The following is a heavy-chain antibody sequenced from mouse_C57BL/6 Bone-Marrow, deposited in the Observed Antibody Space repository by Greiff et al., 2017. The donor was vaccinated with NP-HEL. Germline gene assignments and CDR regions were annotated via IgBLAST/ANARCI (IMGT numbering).Heavy chain of an antibody. V-gene: IGHV5-4*01. J-gene: IGHJ3*01. Sequence: DVKLVESGGGLVKPGGSLKLSCAASGFTFSSYAMSWVRQTPEKRLEWVATISDGGSYTYYPDNVKGRFTISRDNAKNNLYLQMSHLKSEDTAMYYCAREGVLFDGYYGFAYWGQGTLVTVSA. CDR2: ISDGGSYT. CDR1: GFTFSSYA. CDR3: AREGVLFDGYYGFAY. D-gene: IGHD2-3*01.